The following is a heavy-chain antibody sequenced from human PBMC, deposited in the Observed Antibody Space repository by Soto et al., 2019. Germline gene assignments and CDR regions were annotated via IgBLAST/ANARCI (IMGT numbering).Heavy chain of an antibody. D-gene: IGHD6-25*01. CDR1: GYTLASYY. CDR3: VREGAAADKMFDY. J-gene: IGHJ4*02. V-gene: IGHV1-46*01. Sequence: VQLEQSGAEVKEPGASVKVSCKASGYTLASYYMHWVRQAPGQGLEWMGLIDPNGGWTPYAQRFQGRLTVTRDTSTSTIYMELSSLRSEDTAVHYCVREGAAADKMFDYWGQGTLVTVSS. CDR2: IDPNGGWT.